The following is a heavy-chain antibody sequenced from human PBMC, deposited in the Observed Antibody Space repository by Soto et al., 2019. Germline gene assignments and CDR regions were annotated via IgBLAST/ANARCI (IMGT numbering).Heavy chain of an antibody. Sequence: QVQLVQSEAEVKRPGASVKVSCKASGYTFINYGLSWVRQSPGQGIEWMGWINGYNGNTNYAQKFQGRVTMTTDTSTTNGHMYVRSLSADDTVLYFCEQGLNQDYVDLWGQGTWVTASS. CDR2: INGYNGNT. CDR1: GYTFINYG. CDR3: EQGLNQDYVDL. D-gene: IGHD3-16*01. V-gene: IGHV1-18*01. J-gene: IGHJ4*02.